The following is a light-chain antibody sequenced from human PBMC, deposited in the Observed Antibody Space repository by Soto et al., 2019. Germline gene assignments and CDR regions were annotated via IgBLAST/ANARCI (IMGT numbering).Light chain of an antibody. CDR1: QSISSW. Sequence: DIQMTQSPSTLSASVGDRVTITCRAGQSISSWLAWYQQKPGKAPKLLIYDASSLESGVPSTFSGSGSGTEFTRTISSLQPDDFATYDGQQYSSYPWTFGQGTKVEIK. CDR2: DAS. V-gene: IGKV1-5*01. J-gene: IGKJ1*01. CDR3: QQYSSYPWT.